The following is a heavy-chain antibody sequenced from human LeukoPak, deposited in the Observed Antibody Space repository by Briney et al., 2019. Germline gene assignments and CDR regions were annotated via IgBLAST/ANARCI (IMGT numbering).Heavy chain of an antibody. CDR3: ARQFLPGIAAASYYYYYYGMDV. V-gene: IGHV4-39*01. Sequence: SETLSLTCTVSGGSISSSSYYWGWIRQPPGKGLEWIGSIYYSGSTNYNPSLKSRVTISVDTSKNQFSLKLSSVTAADTAVYYCARQFLPGIAAASYYYYYYGMDVWGQGTTVTVSS. CDR1: GGSISSSSYY. D-gene: IGHD6-13*01. J-gene: IGHJ6*02. CDR2: IYYSGST.